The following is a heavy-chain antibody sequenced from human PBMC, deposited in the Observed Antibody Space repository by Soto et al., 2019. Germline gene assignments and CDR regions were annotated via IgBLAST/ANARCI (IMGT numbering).Heavy chain of an antibody. CDR3: ARGRYCIATSCYYRFEY. Sequence: GGSLRLSCAASGFNVSSNYMSWVRQAPGKGPEWVSLIYSGGATYHADSVKGRFTISRDNSKNTLYLQMNSLRAEDTAVYYCARGRYCIATSCYYRFEYWGQGPLVTVSS. V-gene: IGHV3-53*01. D-gene: IGHD2-2*01. CDR2: IYSGGAT. J-gene: IGHJ4*02. CDR1: GFNVSSNY.